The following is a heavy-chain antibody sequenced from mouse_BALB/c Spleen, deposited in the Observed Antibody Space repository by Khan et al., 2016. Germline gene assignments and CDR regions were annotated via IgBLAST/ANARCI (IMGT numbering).Heavy chain of an antibody. CDR3: ARSLLRLPHFDY. Sequence: QIQLVQSGPELKKPGETVKISCKASGYTFTDYSMHWVKQAPGKGLKWMGWINTETGEPTYADDFKGRFALSLETSASTAYLQINNLKNEDTATYFCARSLLRLPHFDYWGQGTTLTVSS. V-gene: IGHV9-2-1*01. D-gene: IGHD1-2*01. CDR1: GYTFTDYS. J-gene: IGHJ2*01. CDR2: INTETGEP.